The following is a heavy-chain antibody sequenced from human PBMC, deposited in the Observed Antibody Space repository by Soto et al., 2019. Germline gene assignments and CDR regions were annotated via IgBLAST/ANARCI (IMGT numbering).Heavy chain of an antibody. CDR1: GLTFSNFG. V-gene: IGHV3-30*18. CDR3: AKGCATGTSCYIIDF. Sequence: HVQLVQSGGGVVQPGRSLRLSCEASGLTFSNFGMHWVRQAPGKGLEWVAIMSNEGRDERYGASVRGRFTISRENSKNTLYLQMNSLTTEDTAIYYCAKGCATGTSCYIIDFWGQGTLVTVSS. D-gene: IGHD3-9*01. CDR2: MSNEGRDE. J-gene: IGHJ4*02.